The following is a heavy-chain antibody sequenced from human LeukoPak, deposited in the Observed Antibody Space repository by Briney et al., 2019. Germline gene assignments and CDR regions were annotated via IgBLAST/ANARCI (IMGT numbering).Heavy chain of an antibody. CDR3: ASPGLGYCSSTSCVDY. J-gene: IGHJ4*02. CDR2: INPNSGGT. V-gene: IGHV1-2*02. CDR1: GYTFTGYY. D-gene: IGHD2-2*01. Sequence: ASVKVSCKASGYTFTGYYMHWVRQAPGQGLEWMGWINPNSGGTNYAQKFQGRVTMTRDTSISTAYMELSRLRSDDTAVYYCASPGLGYCSSTSCVDYWGQGTLVTVSS.